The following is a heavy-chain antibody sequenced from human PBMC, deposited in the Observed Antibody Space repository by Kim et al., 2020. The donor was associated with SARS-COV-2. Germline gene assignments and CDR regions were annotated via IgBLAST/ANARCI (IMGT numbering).Heavy chain of an antibody. Sequence: SETLSLTCTVSGGSISSSSYYWGWIRQPPGKGLEWIGSIYYSGSTYYNPSLKSRVTISVDTSKNQFSLKLSSVTAADTAVYYCARPAGYGDADDAFDIWGQGTMVTVSS. D-gene: IGHD4-17*01. CDR3: ARPAGYGDADDAFDI. CDR1: GGSISSSSYY. J-gene: IGHJ3*02. V-gene: IGHV4-39*01. CDR2: IYYSGST.